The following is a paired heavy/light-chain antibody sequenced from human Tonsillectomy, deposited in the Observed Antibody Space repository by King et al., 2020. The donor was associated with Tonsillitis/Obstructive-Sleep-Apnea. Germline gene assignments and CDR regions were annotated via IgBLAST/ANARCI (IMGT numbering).Heavy chain of an antibody. J-gene: IGHJ5*02. D-gene: IGHD3-3*01. V-gene: IGHV2-26*01. CDR1: GFSLSNARMG. Sequence: QVTLKESGPVLVKPTETLTLTCTVSGFSLSNARMGVSWIRQPPGKALEWLAHIFSNDEKSYSTSLKSRLTISKDTSKSQVVLTMTNMDPVDTATYYCARVLRDYDFWSGYYSGWFDPWGQGTLVTVSS. CDR3: ARVLRDYDFWSGYYSGWFDP. CDR2: IFSNDEK.
Light chain of an antibody. Sequence: EIVLTQSPGTLSLSPGERATLSCRASQSVSSSYLAWYQQKPGQAPRLLIYGASSRATGIPDRFSGSGSGTDFTLTISRLEPEDFAVYYCQQYGSSPLLTFGGGTKVEIK. V-gene: IGKV3-20*01. CDR3: QQYGSSPLLT. CDR1: QSVSSSY. J-gene: IGKJ4*01. CDR2: GAS.